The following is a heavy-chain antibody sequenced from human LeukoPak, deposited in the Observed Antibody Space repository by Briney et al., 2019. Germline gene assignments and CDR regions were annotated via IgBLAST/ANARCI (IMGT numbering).Heavy chain of an antibody. D-gene: IGHD2-15*01. Sequence: ALVKVSCKASGYTFTSYGISWVRQAPGQGLEWMGWISAYNGNTNYAQKLQGRVTMTTDTSTSTAYMELRSLRSDDTAVYYCALLAYYYYYYMDVWGKGTTVTVSS. J-gene: IGHJ6*03. CDR1: GYTFTSYG. CDR3: ALLAYYYYYYMDV. V-gene: IGHV1-18*01. CDR2: ISAYNGNT.